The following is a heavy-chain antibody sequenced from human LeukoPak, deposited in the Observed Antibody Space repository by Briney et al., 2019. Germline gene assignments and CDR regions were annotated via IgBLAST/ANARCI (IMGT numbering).Heavy chain of an antibody. CDR3: ARDPSTVTTFPFDY. D-gene: IGHD4-17*01. CDR2: ISSSSSYI. V-gene: IGHV3-21*01. CDR1: GFTFSSYS. Sequence: PGGSLRLSCAASGFTFSSYSMNWVRQAPGKGLEWVSSISSSSSYICYADSVKGRFTISRDNAKNSLYLQMNSLRAEDTAVYYCARDPSTVTTFPFDYWGQGTLVTVSS. J-gene: IGHJ4*02.